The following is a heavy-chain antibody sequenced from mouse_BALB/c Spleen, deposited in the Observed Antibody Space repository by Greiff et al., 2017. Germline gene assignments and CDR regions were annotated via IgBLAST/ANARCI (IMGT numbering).Heavy chain of an antibody. D-gene: IGHD1-2*01. J-gene: IGHJ3*01. Sequence: VQLQESGPGLVAPSQSLSITCTVSGFSLTSYGVHWVRQPPGKGLEWLGVIWAGGSTNYNSALMSRLSISKDNSKSQVFLKMNSLQTDDTAMYYCARDGNYYGYEAWFAYWGQGTLVTVSA. CDR2: IWAGGST. CDR1: GFSLTSYG. CDR3: ARDGNYYGYEAWFAY. V-gene: IGHV2-9*02.